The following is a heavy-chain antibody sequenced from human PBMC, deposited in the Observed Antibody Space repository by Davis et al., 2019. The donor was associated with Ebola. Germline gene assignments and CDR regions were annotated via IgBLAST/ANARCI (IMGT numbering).Heavy chain of an antibody. CDR1: GFTFSSYS. CDR2: ISSSSSYM. Sequence: PGGSLRLSCAGSGFTFSSYSMNWVRQAPGKGLEWVSSISSSSSYMYYVDSVKGRFTISRHNAKNSLYLQLNSLRAEDTAVYYCARDAHSSSSHYYYYMDVWGKGATVTVSS. J-gene: IGHJ6*03. D-gene: IGHD6-6*01. CDR3: ARDAHSSSSHYYYYMDV. V-gene: IGHV3-21*01.